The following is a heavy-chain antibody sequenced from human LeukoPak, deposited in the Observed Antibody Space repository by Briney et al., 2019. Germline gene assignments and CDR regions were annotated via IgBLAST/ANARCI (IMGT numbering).Heavy chain of an antibody. V-gene: IGHV3-43*01. J-gene: IGHJ6*03. D-gene: IGHD1-14*01. CDR1: GFTFDDYT. CDR3: AKDIDRDYYYYMDV. CDR2: ISWDGGST. Sequence: GALRLSCAASGFTFDDYTMHWVRQAPGKGLEWVSLISWDGGSTYYADSVKGRFTISRDNSKNSLYLQMNSLRTEDTALYYCAKDIDRDYYYYMDVWGKGTTVTVSS.